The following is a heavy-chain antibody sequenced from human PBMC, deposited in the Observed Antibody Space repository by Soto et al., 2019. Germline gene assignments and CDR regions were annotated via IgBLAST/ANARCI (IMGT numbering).Heavy chain of an antibody. CDR3: ARWEYSSSWYEYYYYYGMDV. V-gene: IGHV4-39*01. D-gene: IGHD6-13*01. Sequence: QLQLQESGPGLVKPSETLSLTCTVSGGSISSSNYYWGWMRQPPGKGQEWIGSIYYIGSTYYNPSPKSLVTISVATSKNRFSLKLSSVTAADTAVYYCARWEYSSSWYEYYYYYGMDVWGQGTTVSVSS. CDR2: IYYIGST. CDR1: GGSISSSNYY. J-gene: IGHJ6*02.